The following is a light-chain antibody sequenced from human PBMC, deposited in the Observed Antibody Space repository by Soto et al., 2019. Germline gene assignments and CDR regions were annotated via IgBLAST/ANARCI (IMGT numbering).Light chain of an antibody. CDR2: GAS. J-gene: IGKJ1*01. CDR1: QSVSTY. Sequence: EIVLTQSPGTLALSPGEKATLSCRASQSVSTYLAWYQHKAGQAPRLLIYGASNRATGIPDRFSGSGSGTDFTLTISRLESEDFGMYYCQQYDGSPRPFGQGTKVAIK. V-gene: IGKV3-20*01. CDR3: QQYDGSPRP.